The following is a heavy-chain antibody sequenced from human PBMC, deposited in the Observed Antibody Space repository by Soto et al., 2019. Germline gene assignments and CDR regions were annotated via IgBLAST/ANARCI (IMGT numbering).Heavy chain of an antibody. CDR1: GFTFSSYA. D-gene: IGHD1-1*01. V-gene: IGHV3-30-3*01. CDR2: ISYDGSNK. CDR3: ARDLGGTTGY. Sequence: QVRLVESGGGVVQPGRSLRLSCAASGFTFSSYAMHWVRQAPGKGLEWVAVISYDGSNKYYADSVKGRFTISRDNSKNTLYLQMNSLRAEDTAVYYCARDLGGTTGYWGQGTLVTVSS. J-gene: IGHJ4*02.